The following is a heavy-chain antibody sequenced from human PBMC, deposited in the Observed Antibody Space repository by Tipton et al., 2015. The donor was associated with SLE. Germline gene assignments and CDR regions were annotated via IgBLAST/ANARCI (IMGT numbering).Heavy chain of an antibody. Sequence: TLSLTCAVSGGSISNQYWSWIRQSPGKGLEWIGSIYSSGSARNNPSLKSRVTISVDTSNSQFSLRLSSMTAADTAVYYCARESGHNHGASGYAFDIWGQGTTVTVSS. CDR3: ARESGHNHGASGYAFDI. CDR2: IYSSGSA. D-gene: IGHD3-22*01. CDR1: GGSISNQY. V-gene: IGHV4-59*11. J-gene: IGHJ3*02.